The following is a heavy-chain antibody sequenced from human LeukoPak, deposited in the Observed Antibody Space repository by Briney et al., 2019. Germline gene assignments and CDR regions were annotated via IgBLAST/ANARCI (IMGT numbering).Heavy chain of an antibody. D-gene: IGHD3-22*01. CDR2: ISGSGGST. V-gene: IGHV3-23*01. CDR1: GFTFSSYA. Sequence: GGSLRLSCAASGFTFSSYAMSWVRQAPGKGLEWVSAISGSGGSTHYADSVKGRFTISRDNSKNTLYLQMNSLRAEDTAVYYCAKDLKASFITMIVGDAFDIWGQGTMVTVSS. CDR3: AKDLKASFITMIVGDAFDI. J-gene: IGHJ3*02.